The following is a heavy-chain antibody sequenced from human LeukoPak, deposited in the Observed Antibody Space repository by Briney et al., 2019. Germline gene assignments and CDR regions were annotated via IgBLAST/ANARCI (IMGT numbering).Heavy chain of an antibody. CDR2: IIPIFGTA. J-gene: IGHJ4*02. D-gene: IGHD4-17*01. CDR3: ASGGDDYGDYFDY. V-gene: IGHV1-69*06. Sequence: SVKVSCKAPGGTFSSYAISWVRQAPGQGLEWMGGIIPIFGTANYAQKFQGRVTITADKSTSTAYMELSSLRSEDTAVYYCASGGDDYGDYFDYWGQGTLVTVSS. CDR1: GGTFSSYA.